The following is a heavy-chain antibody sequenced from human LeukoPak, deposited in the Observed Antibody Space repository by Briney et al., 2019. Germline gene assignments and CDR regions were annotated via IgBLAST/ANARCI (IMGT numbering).Heavy chain of an antibody. D-gene: IGHD2-2*01. Sequence: TLSLTCTVSGASISSGDYYWSWIRQHPGKGLEWIGYIYYSGDTYYNPSLKSRVTISIDTSKKQFSLKLSSVTAADTAVYYCARAPRHTNSWYYFDYWGQGTLVSVSS. CDR2: IYYSGDT. CDR3: ARAPRHTNSWYYFDY. CDR1: GASISSGDYY. J-gene: IGHJ4*02. V-gene: IGHV4-31*02.